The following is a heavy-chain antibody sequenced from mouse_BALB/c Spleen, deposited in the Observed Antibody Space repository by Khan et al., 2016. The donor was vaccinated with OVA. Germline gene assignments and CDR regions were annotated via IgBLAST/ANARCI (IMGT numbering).Heavy chain of an antibody. D-gene: IGHD1-1*01. CDR3: ATQGSTYTWFTY. Sequence: VQLQQSGPELVKPGASVKMSCKASGYTFTSYVIHWVKQKPGQGLEWIGYIYPYNDDTKYIDKFKGKATLTSDKSSSTTYMELSSLTSEDSAVYCCATQGSTYTWFTYWGQGTLVSVSA. J-gene: IGHJ3*01. V-gene: IGHV1S136*01. CDR2: IYPYNDDT. CDR1: GYTFTSYV.